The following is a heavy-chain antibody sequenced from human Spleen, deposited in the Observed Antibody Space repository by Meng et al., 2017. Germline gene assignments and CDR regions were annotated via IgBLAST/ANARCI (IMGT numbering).Heavy chain of an antibody. V-gene: IGHV3-30*01. J-gene: IGHJ5*02. D-gene: IGHD3-10*01. Sequence: GESLKISCAASGFTFSSYAMHWVRQAPGKGLEWVAVISYDGSNKYYADSVKGRFTISRDNSKNTLYLQMNSLRAEDTAVYYCARETRGHITMVRGVIITIGWFDPWGQGTLVTVSS. CDR2: ISYDGSNK. CDR3: ARETRGHITMVRGVIITIGWFDP. CDR1: GFTFSSYA.